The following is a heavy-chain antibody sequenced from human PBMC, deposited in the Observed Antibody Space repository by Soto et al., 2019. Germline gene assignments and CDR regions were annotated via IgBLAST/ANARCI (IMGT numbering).Heavy chain of an antibody. Sequence: QVQLVESGGGVVQPGRSLRLSCEASGFTFSSYAINGVRQAPGKGLEWGAVIWYDGSNKNYADSVKGRFTISRDNSKNTLYLQMNSLRAEDTAVYYCARVKGPSLAWFDPWGQGTLVTVSS. CDR1: GFTFSSYA. CDR3: ARVKGPSLAWFDP. V-gene: IGHV3-33*01. CDR2: IWYDGSNK. J-gene: IGHJ5*02.